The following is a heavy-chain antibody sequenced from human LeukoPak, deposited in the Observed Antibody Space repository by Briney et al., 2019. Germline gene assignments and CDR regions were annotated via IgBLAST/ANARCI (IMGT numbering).Heavy chain of an antibody. CDR2: MNLNSGNT. CDR1: GYTFTSYD. D-gene: IGHD6-19*01. CDR3: ARVPRQQWLRSYYYYYYMDV. Sequence: ASVKVSCKASGYTFTSYDINWVRQATGQGLEWMGWMNLNSGNTGYAQKFQGRVTMTRNTSISTAYMELSSLRSEDTAVYYCARVPRQQWLRSYYYYYYMDVWGKGTTVTVSS. V-gene: IGHV1-8*01. J-gene: IGHJ6*03.